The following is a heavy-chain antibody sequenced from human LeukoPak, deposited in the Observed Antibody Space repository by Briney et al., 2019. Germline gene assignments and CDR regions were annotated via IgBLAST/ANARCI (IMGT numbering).Heavy chain of an antibody. CDR3: ARCPESSGYYYELDS. J-gene: IGHJ4*02. D-gene: IGHD3-22*01. CDR1: GFTFSIYG. CDR2: ISYHGNNK. V-gene: IGHV3-30*03. Sequence: GGSLRLSCAASGFTFSIYGMHWVRQAPGKGLEWVAVISYHGNNKYFADSVKGRFTISRDNSKNTLYLQMDSLRTEDTAVYYCARCPESSGYYYELDSWGEGTLVTVSS.